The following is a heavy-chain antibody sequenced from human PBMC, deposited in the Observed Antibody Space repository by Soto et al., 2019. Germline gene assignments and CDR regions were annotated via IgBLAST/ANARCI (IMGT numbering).Heavy chain of an antibody. Sequence: QMQLVQSGAEVKKTGSSVTVSCKALGNTFTYRYLHWVRQAPGQALEWMGWITPFSGDVHNAQKFQERDTITRDRSINTAYMQMSSLRSEDTAMYFCAGGGAGSGPFTWELPDHWGQGTLVTVSS. CDR3: AGGGAGSGPFTWELPDH. CDR1: GNTFTYRY. V-gene: IGHV1-45*02. J-gene: IGHJ4*02. CDR2: ITPFSGDV. D-gene: IGHD1-26*01.